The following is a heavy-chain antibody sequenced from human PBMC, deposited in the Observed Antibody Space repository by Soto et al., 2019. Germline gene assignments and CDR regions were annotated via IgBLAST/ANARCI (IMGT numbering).Heavy chain of an antibody. CDR1: GFTFSSYG. D-gene: IGHD1-26*01. V-gene: IGHV3-30*18. Sequence: QVQLVESGGGVVQPGRSLRLSCAASGFTFSSYGMHWVRQAPGKGVEWVAVISYDGSNKYYADSVKGRFTISRDNSKITLYLQMNSVRAEDTAVYDCPKASRYTAALASWGQGTLVTVSS. J-gene: IGHJ5*02. CDR3: PKASRYTAALAS. CDR2: ISYDGSNK.